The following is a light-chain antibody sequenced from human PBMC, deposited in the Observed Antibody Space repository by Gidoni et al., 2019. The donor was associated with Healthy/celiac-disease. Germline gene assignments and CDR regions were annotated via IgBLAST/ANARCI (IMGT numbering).Light chain of an antibody. J-gene: IGKJ4*01. CDR2: DAS. V-gene: IGKV3-11*01. Sequence: IMLTQSPATLSLSPGERATLSCRARQSVSSYLAWYQQKPGHAPRLLIYDASNRATGIPARFRGSGSGTDFTLTISSLEPEDFAVYYCQQRSNGLTFGGGTKVEIK. CDR3: QQRSNGLT. CDR1: QSVSSY.